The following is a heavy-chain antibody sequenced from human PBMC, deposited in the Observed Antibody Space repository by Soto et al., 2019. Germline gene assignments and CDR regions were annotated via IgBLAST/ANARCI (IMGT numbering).Heavy chain of an antibody. CDR2: IYYSGST. Sequence: PSETLSLTCTVSGGSISSGDYYWSWIRQPPGKGLEWIGYIYYSGSTYYNPSLKSRVAISVDTSKNQFSLKLTSVTAADTAVYYCASEIAAAGPYDYWGQGTLVTVSS. V-gene: IGHV4-30-4*01. J-gene: IGHJ4*02. D-gene: IGHD6-13*01. CDR1: GGSISSGDYY. CDR3: ASEIAAAGPYDY.